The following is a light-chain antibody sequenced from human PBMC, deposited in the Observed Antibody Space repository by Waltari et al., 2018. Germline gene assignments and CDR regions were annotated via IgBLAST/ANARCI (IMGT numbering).Light chain of an antibody. V-gene: IGLV1-44*01. J-gene: IGLJ3*02. CDR2: SNN. CDR3: AAWDDSLNGRV. CDR1: SSNIGSTT. Sequence: QSVLTQPPSASGTPGQRVTISCSGSSSNIGSTTVTWYQQLPGTAPKLLIYSNNQRPSGVPDRFSGSKSGTSASLAISGLQSEDEADYYCAAWDDSLNGRVFGGGTKLTVL.